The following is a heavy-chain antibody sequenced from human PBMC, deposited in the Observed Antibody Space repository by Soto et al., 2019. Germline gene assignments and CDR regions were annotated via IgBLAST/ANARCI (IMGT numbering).Heavy chain of an antibody. CDR1: GGSISSGGYY. CDR3: ARVFGFGGMDV. CDR2: IYYSWST. Sequence: QVQLQESGPGLVKPSQTLSLTCTVSGGSISSGGYYWSWIRQHPGKGLEWIGYIYYSWSTYYNPPLQSRVTISLDTSKNQFSLKLSSVTAADTAVYYCARVFGFGGMDVWGQGTTVTVSS. D-gene: IGHD3-10*01. V-gene: IGHV4-31*03. J-gene: IGHJ6*02.